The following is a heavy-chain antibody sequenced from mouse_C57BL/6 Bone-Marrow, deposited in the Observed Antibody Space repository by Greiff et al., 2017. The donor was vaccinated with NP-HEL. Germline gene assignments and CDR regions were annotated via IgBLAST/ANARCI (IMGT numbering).Heavy chain of an antibody. CDR2: ISSGGDYI. CDR1: GFTFSSYA. CDR3: TREIIYYGNSPDWFAY. V-gene: IGHV5-9-1*02. D-gene: IGHD1-1*01. Sequence: EVMLVESGEGLVKPGGSLKLSCAASGFTFSSYAMSWVRQTPEKRLEWVAYISSGGDYIYYADTVKGRFTISRDNARNTLYLQMSSLKSEDTAMYYCTREIIYYGNSPDWFAYWGQGTLVTVSA. J-gene: IGHJ3*01.